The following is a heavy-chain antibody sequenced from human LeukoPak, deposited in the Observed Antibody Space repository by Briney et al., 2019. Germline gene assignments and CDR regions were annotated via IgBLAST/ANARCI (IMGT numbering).Heavy chain of an antibody. CDR3: ARDVSPMGLAAAMLPLKNYYDFYMDV. J-gene: IGHJ6*03. CDR1: GYIVPTFY. Sequence: GASVKVSCKASGYIVPTFYMHWVRQAPRQGLEWMGIINPHRGTTRSAAKLQGRVSMTRDVSANTVFMELRNLKSDDTAVYFCARDVSPMGLAAAMLPLKNYYDFYMDVWGKGTTVTVSS. CDR2: INPHRGTT. D-gene: IGHD2-2*01. V-gene: IGHV1-46*04.